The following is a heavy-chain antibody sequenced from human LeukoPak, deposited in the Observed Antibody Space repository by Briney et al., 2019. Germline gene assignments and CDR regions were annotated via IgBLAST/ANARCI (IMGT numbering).Heavy chain of an antibody. Sequence: ASVKVSCKASGYTFNIYGVSWVRQAPGQGLEWMGWISAYNGDTKYAEKLQGRVTMTTDTFTSTAYMELRSLRSDDTAVYYCARDPSNTSGWYVYFDYWGQGTLVTVSS. CDR2: ISAYNGDT. J-gene: IGHJ4*02. CDR1: GYTFNIYG. D-gene: IGHD6-19*01. V-gene: IGHV1-18*04. CDR3: ARDPSNTSGWYVYFDY.